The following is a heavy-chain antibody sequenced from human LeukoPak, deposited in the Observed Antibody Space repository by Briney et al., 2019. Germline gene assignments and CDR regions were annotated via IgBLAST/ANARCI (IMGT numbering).Heavy chain of an antibody. Sequence: ASVKVSCKASGGTFSSYAISWARQAPGQGLEWMGWISAYNGNTNYAQKLQGRVTMTTDTSTSTAYMELRSLRSDDTAVYYCARVVVAVPSPFFDYWGQGTLVTVSS. CDR3: ARVVVAVPSPFFDY. CDR1: GGTFSSYA. V-gene: IGHV1-18*01. D-gene: IGHD2-15*01. CDR2: ISAYNGNT. J-gene: IGHJ4*02.